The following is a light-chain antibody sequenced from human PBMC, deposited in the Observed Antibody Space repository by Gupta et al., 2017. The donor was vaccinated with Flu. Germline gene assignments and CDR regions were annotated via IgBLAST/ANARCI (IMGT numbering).Light chain of an antibody. J-gene: IGKJ2*01. CDR2: AAS. V-gene: IGKV1-39*01. CDR1: QSSSSY. Sequence: PSSLSASVGDRVTITCRASQSSSSYLNWYQQKPGKAPKLLIYAASSLQSGVPSRFSGSGSGTDFTLTISSLQPEDFATYYCQQSYSTLYTFGQGTKLEIK. CDR3: QQSYSTLYT.